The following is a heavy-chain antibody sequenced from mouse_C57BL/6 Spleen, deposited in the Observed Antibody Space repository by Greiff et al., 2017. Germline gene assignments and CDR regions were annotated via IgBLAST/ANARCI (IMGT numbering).Heavy chain of an antibody. Sequence: DVQLVESGGGLVKPGGSLKLSCAASGFTFSSYAMSWVRQTPEKRLEWVATISDGGSYTYYPDNVKGRFTISRDTAKNNLYLQMSHLKSEDTAMYYCARSYDGYYGYAMDYWGQGTSVTVSS. J-gene: IGHJ4*01. D-gene: IGHD2-3*01. CDR1: GFTFSSYA. V-gene: IGHV5-4*01. CDR3: ARSYDGYYGYAMDY. CDR2: ISDGGSYT.